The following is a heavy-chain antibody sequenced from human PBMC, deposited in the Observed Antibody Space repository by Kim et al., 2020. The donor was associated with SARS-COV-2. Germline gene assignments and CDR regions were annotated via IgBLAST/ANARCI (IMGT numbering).Heavy chain of an antibody. CDR2: IHAGNGNT. Sequence: ASVKVSCKASGYTFTSYAMHWVRQAPGQRLEGRGWIHAGNGNTKYSQKFQGRVTITRDTSASTAYMELSSLRSEDTAVYYCARDHRSCRSTTCYGEAIDYWGQGTLVTVSS. J-gene: IGHJ4*02. D-gene: IGHD2-2*01. CDR1: GYTFTSYA. CDR3: ARDHRSCRSTTCYGEAIDY. V-gene: IGHV1-3*01.